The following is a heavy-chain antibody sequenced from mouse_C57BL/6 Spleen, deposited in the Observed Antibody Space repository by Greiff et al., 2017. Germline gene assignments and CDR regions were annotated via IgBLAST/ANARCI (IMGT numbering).Heavy chain of an antibody. CDR1: GYSITSGYY. CDR2: ISYDGSN. Sequence: DVQLVESGPGLVKPSQSLSLTCSVTGYSITSGYYWNWIRQFPGNKLEWMGYISYDGSNNYNPSPKNPISFTRDTSKNQFFRKLNSVTTEDTATYYCARHDYDVGYAMDYWGQGTSVTVSS. CDR3: ARHDYDVGYAMDY. J-gene: IGHJ4*01. D-gene: IGHD2-4*01. V-gene: IGHV3-6*01.